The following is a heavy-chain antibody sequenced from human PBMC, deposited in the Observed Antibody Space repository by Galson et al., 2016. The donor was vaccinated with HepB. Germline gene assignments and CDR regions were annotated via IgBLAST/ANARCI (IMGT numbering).Heavy chain of an antibody. CDR3: AQSSYDYVWGSYRFDS. J-gene: IGHJ4*02. CDR2: ISGNGGRT. Sequence: SLRLSCAASGLIVSNDYMNWVRQAPGKGLEWVSGISGNGGRTYYADSVEGRFTISRDNSKNTLYLQMNSLRAEDTAIYYCAQSSYDYVWGSYRFDSWGQGTLVTVSS. D-gene: IGHD3-16*02. V-gene: IGHV3-23*01. CDR1: GLIVSNDY.